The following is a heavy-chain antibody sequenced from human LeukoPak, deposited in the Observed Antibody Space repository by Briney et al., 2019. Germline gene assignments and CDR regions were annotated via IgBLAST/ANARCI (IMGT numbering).Heavy chain of an antibody. D-gene: IGHD2-15*01. CDR2: INHSGST. V-gene: IGHV4-34*01. CDR1: GGSFSGYY. Sequence: SETLSLTCAVYGGSFSGYYWSWIRQPPGKGLEWIGEINHSGSTNYNPSLKSRVTIPVDTSKNQFSLKLSSVTAADTAVYYCARVNRYCSGGSCYTLYYYYYMDVWGKGTTVTVSS. J-gene: IGHJ6*03. CDR3: ARVNRYCSGGSCYTLYYYYYMDV.